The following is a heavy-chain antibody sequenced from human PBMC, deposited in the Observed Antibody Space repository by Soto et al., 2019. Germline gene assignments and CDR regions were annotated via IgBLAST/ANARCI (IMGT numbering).Heavy chain of an antibody. D-gene: IGHD3-3*01. CDR1: GYTFTSYD. CDR2: MNPNSGNT. CDR3: ARGPPPVLRFLEWLEGNYGMDV. J-gene: IGHJ6*02. Sequence: ASLKVSCKASGYTFTSYDINWVRQATGQGLEWMGWMNPNSGNTGYAQKFQGRVTMTRNTSISTAYMELSSLRSEDTAVYYCARGPPPVLRFLEWLEGNYGMDVWGQGPTVTVSS. V-gene: IGHV1-8*01.